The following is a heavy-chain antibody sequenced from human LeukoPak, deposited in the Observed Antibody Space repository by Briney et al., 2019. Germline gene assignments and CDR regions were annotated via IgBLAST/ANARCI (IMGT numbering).Heavy chain of an antibody. Sequence: ASVKVSCKASGYTFTGYYMHWVRQATGQGLEWMGWMNPNSGNTGYAQKFQGRVTITRNTSISTAYMELSSLRSEDTAMYYCARGPSDYSDSFDYWGQGTLVTVSS. CDR2: MNPNSGNT. CDR1: GYTFTGYY. CDR3: ARGPSDYSDSFDY. V-gene: IGHV1-8*03. J-gene: IGHJ4*02. D-gene: IGHD3-22*01.